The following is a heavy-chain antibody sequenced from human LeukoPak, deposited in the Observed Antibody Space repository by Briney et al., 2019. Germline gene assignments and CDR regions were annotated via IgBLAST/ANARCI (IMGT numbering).Heavy chain of an antibody. CDR1: GYTFTSYY. J-gene: IGHJ6*03. CDR2: INPSGGST. Sequence: WASVEVSCKASGYTFTSYYMHWVRQAPGQGLEWMGIINPSGGSTSYAQKFQGRVTMTRDMSTSTVYMELSSLRSEDTAVYYCARGPRITLVRGGQWYHYMDVWGKGTTVTISS. CDR3: ARGPRITLVRGGQWYHYMDV. D-gene: IGHD3-10*01. V-gene: IGHV1-46*01.